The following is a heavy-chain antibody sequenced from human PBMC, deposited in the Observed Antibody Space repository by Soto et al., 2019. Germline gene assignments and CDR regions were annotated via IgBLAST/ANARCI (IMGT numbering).Heavy chain of an antibody. Sequence: GWSLRLACTPSVFTFTYYAFRWVRQAPGKGLEWVSAISANGQGIYYADSVRGRFTISRDNSKNTVFLHMDSLRAEDTAVYYCAKDRDYPRDQFHYWGQGTLVTVSS. CDR3: AKDRDYPRDQFHY. J-gene: IGHJ4*02. CDR1: VFTFTYYA. CDR2: ISANGQGI. D-gene: IGHD2-2*01. V-gene: IGHV3-23*01.